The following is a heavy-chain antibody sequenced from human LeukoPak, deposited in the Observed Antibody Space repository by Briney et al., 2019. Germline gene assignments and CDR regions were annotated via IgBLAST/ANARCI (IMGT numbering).Heavy chain of an antibody. CDR1: GFTFSSYA. V-gene: IGHV3-48*03. CDR2: ISSSGSTI. D-gene: IGHD1-26*01. Sequence: TGGSLRLSCAASGFTFSSYAMSWVRQAPGKGLEWVSYISSSGSTIHYADSVKGRFTISRDNAKNSLYLQMNSLRAEDTSVYYCARSPYSGSYYGDALDIWGQGTMVTVSS. CDR3: ARSPYSGSYYGDALDI. J-gene: IGHJ3*02.